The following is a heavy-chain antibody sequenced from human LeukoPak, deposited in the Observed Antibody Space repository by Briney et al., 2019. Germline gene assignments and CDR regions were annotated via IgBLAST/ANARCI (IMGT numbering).Heavy chain of an antibody. CDR3: ARDPYDYVWGSYRIHYYFDY. D-gene: IGHD3-16*02. V-gene: IGHV1-69*13. CDR2: IIPIFGTA. Sequence: GASVKVSCTASGGTFNNYAISWVRQAPGQGLEWMGGIIPIFGTANYAQKFQGRVTITADESTSTAYMELSSLRSEDTAVYYCARDPYDYVWGSYRIHYYFDYWGQGTLVTVSS. J-gene: IGHJ4*02. CDR1: GGTFNNYA.